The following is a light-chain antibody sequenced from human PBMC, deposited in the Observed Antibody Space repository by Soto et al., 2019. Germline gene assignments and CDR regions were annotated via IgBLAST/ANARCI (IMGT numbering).Light chain of an antibody. Sequence: EIVMTQSPATLSVSPGERATLSCRASQSVSSDFARYQQKPGQAPRLLLYGASTRATGIPARFSGSGSGTEFTLPISSLQSEDFAVYYCHQYTTWPPLTFGGGTRVEIK. CDR2: GAS. CDR3: HQYTTWPPLT. CDR1: QSVSSD. J-gene: IGKJ4*01. V-gene: IGKV3-15*01.